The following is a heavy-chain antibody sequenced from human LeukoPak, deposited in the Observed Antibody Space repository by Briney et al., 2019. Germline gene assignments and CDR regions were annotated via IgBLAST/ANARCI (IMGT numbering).Heavy chain of an antibody. Sequence: GGSLRLSCVGSTFTFSDYGMHWVRQAPGKGLEWVAFIRYDGTKTYYADSAKGRFTISIDNSKNTLYLEMNSLRAEDTAVFYCAKDGVILAPGIYWYMDVWGRGTTVTVSS. CDR3: AKDGVILAPGIYWYMDV. D-gene: IGHD3-16*02. CDR1: TFTFSDYG. CDR2: IRYDGTKT. J-gene: IGHJ6*03. V-gene: IGHV3-30*02.